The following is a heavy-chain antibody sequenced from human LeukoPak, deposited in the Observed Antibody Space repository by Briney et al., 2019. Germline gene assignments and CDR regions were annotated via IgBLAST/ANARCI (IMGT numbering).Heavy chain of an antibody. J-gene: IGHJ4*02. V-gene: IGHV3-7*03. D-gene: IGHD6-19*01. CDR3: ARDSSGLYGN. CDR2: IKQDGSEK. CDR1: GFTFSNAW. Sequence: PGGSLRLSCAASGFTFSNAWMSWVRQAPGKGLEWVANIKQDGSEKYYVDSVKGRFTISRDNAKNSLYLQMNSLRAEDTAVYYCARDSSGLYGNWGQGTLVTVSS.